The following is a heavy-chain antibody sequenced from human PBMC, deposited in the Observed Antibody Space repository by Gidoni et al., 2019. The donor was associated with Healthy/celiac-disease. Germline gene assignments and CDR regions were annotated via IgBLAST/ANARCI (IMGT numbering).Heavy chain of an antibody. CDR3: AKSIRGAMVNRVAFDI. Sequence: EVQLVESGGGLVQPGRSLRLSCAASGFTFDDYAMHWVRQAPGKGLEWVSGISWNSGSIGYADSVKGRFTISRDNAKNSLYLQMNSLRAEDTALYYCAKSIRGAMVNRVAFDIWGQGTMVTVSS. CDR2: ISWNSGSI. D-gene: IGHD5-18*01. J-gene: IGHJ3*02. CDR1: GFTFDDYA. V-gene: IGHV3-9*01.